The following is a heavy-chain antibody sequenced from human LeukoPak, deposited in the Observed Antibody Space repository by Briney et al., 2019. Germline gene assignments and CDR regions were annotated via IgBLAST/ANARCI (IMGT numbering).Heavy chain of an antibody. CDR2: ISWNSGSI. V-gene: IGHV3-9*01. D-gene: IGHD6-13*01. J-gene: IGHJ1*01. Sequence: GGSLRLSCAASGFTFDDYAMHWVRQAPGKGLEWVSGISWNSGSIGYADSVKGRFTISRDNAKNSLYLQMNSLRAEDTALYYCAKAKSPYSSSSWHFQHWGQGTLVTVSS. CDR1: GFTFDDYA. CDR3: AKAKSPYSSSSWHFQH.